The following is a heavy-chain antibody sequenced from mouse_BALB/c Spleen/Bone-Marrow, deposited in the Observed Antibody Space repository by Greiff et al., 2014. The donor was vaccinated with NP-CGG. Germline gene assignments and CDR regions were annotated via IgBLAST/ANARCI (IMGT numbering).Heavy chain of an antibody. CDR2: IDPANGNT. Sequence: VQLQQSGAELVKPGASVKLSCTASGFNIKDTYMHWVKQRPEQGLECIGRIDPANGNTKYDPKFQGKATITADTSSNTAYLQLSSLTSEDTAVYYCAAYYYGSSQFAYWGQGTLVTVSA. CDR3: AAYYYGSSQFAY. CDR1: GFNIKDTY. D-gene: IGHD1-1*01. J-gene: IGHJ3*01. V-gene: IGHV14-3*02.